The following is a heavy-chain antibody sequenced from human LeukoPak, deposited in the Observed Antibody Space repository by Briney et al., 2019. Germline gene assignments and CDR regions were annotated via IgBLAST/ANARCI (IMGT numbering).Heavy chain of an antibody. CDR3: AKSAGDYYYYYMDV. CDR2: ISGGGSNT. J-gene: IGHJ6*03. D-gene: IGHD3-10*01. CDR1: GFTFSSYA. Sequence: PGGSLRLSCAASGFTFSSYAMIWVRQAPGQGLEWVSSISGGGSNTYYADSVKGRFTISRDQSKNTLYVQMNSLRAEDTAIYYCAKSAGDYYYYYMDVWGKGTTVTVSS. V-gene: IGHV3-23*01.